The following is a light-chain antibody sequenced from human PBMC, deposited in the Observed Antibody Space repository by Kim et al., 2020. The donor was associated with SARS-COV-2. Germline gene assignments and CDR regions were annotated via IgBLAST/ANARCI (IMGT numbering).Light chain of an antibody. V-gene: IGLV4-69*02. CDR2: LNSDGSH. CDR3: QTWVTGFQV. Sequence: QPVLTQSPSASASLGASVKLTCTLSSGHSRYAVTWHQQPGKGPRYLMKLNSDGSHSKGGGIPDRFSGSSSGAARYLTISSLVSEDEADYYCQTWVTGFQVFGGGTQLTVL. CDR1: SGHSRYA. J-gene: IGLJ2*01.